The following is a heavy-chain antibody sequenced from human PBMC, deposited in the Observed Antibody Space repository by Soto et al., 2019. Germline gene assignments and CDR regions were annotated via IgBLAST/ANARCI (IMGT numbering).Heavy chain of an antibody. D-gene: IGHD3-3*01. V-gene: IGHV4-31*03. CDR3: ARDPIRHYDFWSGYPPDYYMDV. Sequence: SETLSLTCTVSGGSISSGGYYWSWIRQHPGKGLEWIGYIYYSGSTYYNPSLKSRVTISVDTSKNQFSLKLSSVTAADTAVYYCARDPIRHYDFWSGYPPDYYMDVWGKGTTVTVSS. CDR2: IYYSGST. J-gene: IGHJ6*03. CDR1: GGSISSGGYY.